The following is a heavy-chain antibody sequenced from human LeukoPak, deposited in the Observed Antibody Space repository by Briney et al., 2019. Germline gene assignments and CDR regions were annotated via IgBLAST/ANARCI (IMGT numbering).Heavy chain of an antibody. CDR2: IIPILGIA. V-gene: IGHV1-69*04. Sequence: SVKVSCKASGGTFSSYAISWVRQAPGQGLEWMGRIIPILGIANSAQKFQGRVTITADKSTSTAYMELSSLRSEDTAVYYCAESLNTAMVYYFDYWGQGTLVTVSS. CDR3: AESLNTAMVYYFDY. D-gene: IGHD5-18*01. CDR1: GGTFSSYA. J-gene: IGHJ4*02.